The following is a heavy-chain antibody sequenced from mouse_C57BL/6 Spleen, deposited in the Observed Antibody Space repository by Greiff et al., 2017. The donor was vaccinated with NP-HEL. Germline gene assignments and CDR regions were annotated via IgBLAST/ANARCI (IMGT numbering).Heavy chain of an antibody. CDR3: AKDRDSNYGFAY. CDR1: GYAFSSYW. Sequence: VQLKESGAELVKPGASVKISCKASGYAFSSYWMNWVKQRPGKGLEWIGQIYPGDGDTNYNGKFKGKATLTADKSSSTAYMQLSSLTSEDSAVYFCAKDRDSNYGFAYWGQGTLVTVSA. CDR2: IYPGDGDT. J-gene: IGHJ3*01. V-gene: IGHV1-80*01. D-gene: IGHD2-5*01.